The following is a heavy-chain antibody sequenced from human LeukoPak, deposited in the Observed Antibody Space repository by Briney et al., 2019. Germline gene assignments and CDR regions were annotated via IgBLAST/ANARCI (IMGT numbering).Heavy chain of an antibody. J-gene: IGHJ4*02. CDR2: IYPGDSDT. D-gene: IGHD6-19*01. V-gene: IGHV5-51*01. CDR3: ARQVAVAGTNY. CDR1: GFTFNWYW. Sequence: PGGSLRLSCAASGFTFNWYWMSWVRQAPGKGLEWMGIIYPGDSDTRYSPSFQGQVTISADKSISTAYLQWSSLKASDTAMYYCARQVAVAGTNYWGQGTLVTVSS.